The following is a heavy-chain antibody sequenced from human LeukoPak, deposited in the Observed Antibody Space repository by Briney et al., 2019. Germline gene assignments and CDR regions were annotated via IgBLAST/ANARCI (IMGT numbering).Heavy chain of an antibody. CDR1: DDSFSSHY. V-gene: IGHV4-59*11. CDR2: ISYIGRT. CDR3: ARDLVTVTKGFDI. D-gene: IGHD4-17*01. J-gene: IGHJ3*02. Sequence: SETLSLTCAVSDDSFSSHYWTWTRQPPGKGLEWIGYISYIGRTNYNPSLKSRVTISIDTSKNQFSLKLTSVTAADTAVYYCARDLVTVTKGFDIWGQGTMVSVSS.